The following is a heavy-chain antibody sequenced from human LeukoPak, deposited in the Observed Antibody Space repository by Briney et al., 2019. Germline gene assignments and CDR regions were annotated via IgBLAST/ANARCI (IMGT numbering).Heavy chain of an antibody. CDR1: GGSISSGGYS. Sequence: PSETLSLTCAVSGGSISSGGYSWSWIRQPPGKGLEWIGYIYHSGSTYYNPSLKCRVTISVDRSKNQFSLKLSSVTAADTAVYYCARGAPSILGPHSSGQIDYWGQGTLVTVSS. D-gene: IGHD6-19*01. J-gene: IGHJ4*02. V-gene: IGHV4-30-2*01. CDR2: IYHSGST. CDR3: ARGAPSILGPHSSGQIDY.